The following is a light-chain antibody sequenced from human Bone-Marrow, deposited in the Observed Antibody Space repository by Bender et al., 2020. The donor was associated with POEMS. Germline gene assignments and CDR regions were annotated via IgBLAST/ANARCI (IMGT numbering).Light chain of an antibody. CDR3: SAWDDSLSGWV. CDR2: YDD. J-gene: IGLJ3*02. V-gene: IGLV1-36*01. Sequence: QSVLTQPPSASGTPGQRVTISCSGSSSNIGNHGVNWYQQLPGEAPKLLICYDDLLTPGVSDRFSASKSGTSASMAISELQSEDEALYYCSAWDDSLSGWVFGGGTKLTVL. CDR1: SSNIGNHG.